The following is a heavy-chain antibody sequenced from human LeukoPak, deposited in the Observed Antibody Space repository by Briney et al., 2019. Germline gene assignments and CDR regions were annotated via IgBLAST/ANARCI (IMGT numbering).Heavy chain of an antibody. V-gene: IGHV3-30*18. CDR3: AKRAVVVAAKLGNYFDY. CDR1: GFTFSSYG. D-gene: IGHD2-15*01. Sequence: GRSLRLSCAASGFTFSSYGMHWVRQAPGKGLEWVAVISYDGSNKYYADSVKGRFTISRDNSKNTLYLQMNSLRAEDTAVYYCAKRAVVVAAKLGNYFDYWGQGTLVTVSS. CDR2: ISYDGSNK. J-gene: IGHJ4*02.